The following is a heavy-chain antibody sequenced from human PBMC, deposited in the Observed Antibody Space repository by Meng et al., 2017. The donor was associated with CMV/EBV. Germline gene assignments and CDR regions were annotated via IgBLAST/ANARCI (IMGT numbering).Heavy chain of an antibody. CDR3: ARPYSKESNNWFDP. V-gene: IGHV1-2*02. D-gene: IGHD4-11*01. CDR1: GYTFTGHY. J-gene: IGHJ5*02. CDR2: INHNSGGT. Sequence: VSVKVSCKASGYTFTGHYMHWVRQAPGQGLEWMGWINHNSGGTNYAQKFQGRVTMTRDTSISTAYMELSRLRSDDTAVYYGARPYSKESNNWFDPWGQGTLVTVSS.